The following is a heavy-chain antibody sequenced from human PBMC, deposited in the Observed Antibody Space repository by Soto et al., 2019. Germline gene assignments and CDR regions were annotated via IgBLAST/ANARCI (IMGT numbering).Heavy chain of an antibody. D-gene: IGHD3-16*01. V-gene: IGHV3-53*01. CDR1: GLTVSSNY. J-gene: IGHJ4*02. CDR3: ARGLYDYVWGSYAQFDY. CDR2: IYSGGNT. Sequence: PVGSLRLSCAASGLTVSSNYMSWVRQAPGKGLEWVSVIYSGGNTYYADSVKGRFTISRDNSKNTLFLQMNSLRAEDTAVYYCARGLYDYVWGSYAQFDYWGQGTLVTVSS.